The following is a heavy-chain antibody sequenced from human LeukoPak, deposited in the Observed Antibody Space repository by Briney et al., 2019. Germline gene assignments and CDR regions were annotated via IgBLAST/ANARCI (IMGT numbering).Heavy chain of an antibody. Sequence: SETLSLTCTVSGGSISSYYWSWIRQPPGKGLEWIGYIYYSGSTNYNPSLKSRVTLSVDTSKNQFSLNLSSVTAADTAVYYCARVDSINWYDSRGYFDYWGQGTLVTVSS. V-gene: IGHV4-59*01. CDR2: IYYSGST. CDR1: GGSISSYY. J-gene: IGHJ4*02. CDR3: ARVDSINWYDSRGYFDY. D-gene: IGHD6-13*01.